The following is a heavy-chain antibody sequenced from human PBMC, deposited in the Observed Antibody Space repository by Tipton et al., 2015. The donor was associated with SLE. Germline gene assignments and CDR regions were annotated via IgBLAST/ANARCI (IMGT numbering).Heavy chain of an antibody. D-gene: IGHD3-22*01. CDR3: ARSDFDDSSGYYSYAFDI. CDR2: IYNSGSG. V-gene: IGHV4-59*11. Sequence: TLSLTCTVSGGSISSHYWSWIRQPPGKGLEWIGYIYNSGSGNYNPSLTRRVTISVDTSKTQFSLKLSSVSAADTAVYYCARSDFDDSSGYYSYAFDIWGQGTMVTVSS. J-gene: IGHJ3*02. CDR1: GGSISSHY.